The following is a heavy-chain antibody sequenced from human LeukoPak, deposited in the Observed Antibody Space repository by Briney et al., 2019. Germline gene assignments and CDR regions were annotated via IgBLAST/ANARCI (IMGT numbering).Heavy chain of an antibody. V-gene: IGHV3-30*02. Sequence: PGGSLRLSCASSGFTFSSYGMHWVRQAPGKGRAWVAFIRYDGSKSYFADSVKGRFALSRDNSKNTLYLQMSSLRPEDTAVYFCAKDGGRGSYFAFDIWGQGTMVTVSS. CDR3: AKDGGRGSYFAFDI. J-gene: IGHJ3*02. CDR1: GFTFSSYG. D-gene: IGHD1-26*01. CDR2: IRYDGSKS.